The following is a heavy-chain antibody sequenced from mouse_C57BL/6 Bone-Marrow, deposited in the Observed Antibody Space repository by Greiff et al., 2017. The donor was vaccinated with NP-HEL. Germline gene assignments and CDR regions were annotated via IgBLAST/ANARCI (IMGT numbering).Heavy chain of an antibody. CDR2: INPNNGGT. D-gene: IGHD2-3*01. CDR1: GYTFTDYY. J-gene: IGHJ1*03. CDR3: AREGDGYTGYFDV. Sequence: VQLQQSGPELVKPGASVKISCKASGYTFTDYYMNWVKQSHGKSLEWIGDINPNNGGTSYNQKFKGKATLTVDKSSSPAYMELRSLTSEDSAVYYCAREGDGYTGYFDVWGTGTTVTVSS. V-gene: IGHV1-26*01.